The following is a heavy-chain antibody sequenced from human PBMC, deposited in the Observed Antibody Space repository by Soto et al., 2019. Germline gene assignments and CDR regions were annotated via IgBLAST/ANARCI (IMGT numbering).Heavy chain of an antibody. CDR3: ARESYSSGWTDIDAFDI. CDR1: GGSISSYY. D-gene: IGHD6-19*01. CDR2: IYTSGST. V-gene: IGHV4-4*07. Sequence: SETLSLTCTVSGGSISSYYWSWIRQPAGKGLEWIGRIYTSGSTTYNPSLKSRVTMSVDTSKNQFSLKLSSVTAADTAVYYCARESYSSGWTDIDAFDIWGQGTMVTVSS. J-gene: IGHJ3*02.